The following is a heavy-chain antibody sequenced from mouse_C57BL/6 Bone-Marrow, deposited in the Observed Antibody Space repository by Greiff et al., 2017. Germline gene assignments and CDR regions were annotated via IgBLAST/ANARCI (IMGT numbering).Heavy chain of an antibody. J-gene: IGHJ4*01. Sequence: VQLQQSGAELVRPGASVKLSCTASGFNIKDDYMHWVKPRPEQGLEWIGWIDPENGDTEYASKFQGKATITADTSSNTAYLQLSSLTSEDTAVYYCTTVVADAMDYWGQGTSVTVSS. CDR1: GFNIKDDY. CDR2: IDPENGDT. V-gene: IGHV14-4*01. D-gene: IGHD1-1*01. CDR3: TTVVADAMDY.